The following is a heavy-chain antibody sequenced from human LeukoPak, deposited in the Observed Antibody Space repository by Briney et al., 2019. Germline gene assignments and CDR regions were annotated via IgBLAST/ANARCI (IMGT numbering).Heavy chain of an antibody. J-gene: IGHJ4*02. CDR3: ARDLEGELGGY. CDR2: IDRDGSRI. Sequence: GGSLRLSCAVSGFTFSSYWMHWVRQAPGKGLVWVSRIDRDGSRINYADSVKGRFSISRDSGKNTLFLQMNSLRAEDTAVYYCARDLEGELGGYWGQGTLVTVSS. D-gene: IGHD6-6*01. V-gene: IGHV3-74*01. CDR1: GFTFSSYW.